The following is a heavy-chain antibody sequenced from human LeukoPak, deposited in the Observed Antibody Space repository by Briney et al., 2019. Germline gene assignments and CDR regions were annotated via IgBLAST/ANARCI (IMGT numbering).Heavy chain of an antibody. CDR3: ARDIAVAGTGAFDI. D-gene: IGHD6-19*01. CDR1: GGSISNYY. J-gene: IGHJ3*02. CDR2: IYTSGST. V-gene: IGHV4-4*07. Sequence: PSETLSLTCTVSGGSISNYYWSWIRQPAGKGLEWIGRIYTSGSTNYNPSLRSRVTMSVDTSKNQFSLKLSSVTAADTAVYYCARDIAVAGTGAFDIWGQGTMVTVSS.